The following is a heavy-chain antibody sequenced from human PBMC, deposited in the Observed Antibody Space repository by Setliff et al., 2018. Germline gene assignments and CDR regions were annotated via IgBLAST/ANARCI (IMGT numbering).Heavy chain of an antibody. Sequence: RASVKVSCKASGGTFSSYAISWVRQAPGQGLEWMGGIIPIFGTANYAQKFQGRVTITTDESTSTAYMELSSLRSEDTAVYYCARDLAVAGYYGAPTVIDVPNPLQALPWG. D-gene: IGHD6-19*01. V-gene: IGHV1-69*05. CDR2: IIPIFGTA. CDR1: GGTFSSYA. CDR3: ARDLAVAGYYGAPTVIDVPNPLQALP. J-gene: IGHJ5*02.